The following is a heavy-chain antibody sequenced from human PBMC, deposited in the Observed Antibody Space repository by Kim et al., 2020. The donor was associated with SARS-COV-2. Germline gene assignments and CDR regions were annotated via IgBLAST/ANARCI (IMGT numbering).Heavy chain of an antibody. CDR1: GGSISSSCNY. D-gene: IGHD3-22*01. Sequence: SETLSLTCTVSGGSISSSCNYWSWIRQPPGKGLEWIGSVYHSGSTYDSPSLKSRVTISVDTSKNQFSLKVTSVTAADTAVYFCARVPHDSCGYVDCWGQGTLVTVSS. V-gene: IGHV4-39*01. CDR2: VYHSGST. CDR3: ARVPHDSCGYVDC. J-gene: IGHJ4*02.